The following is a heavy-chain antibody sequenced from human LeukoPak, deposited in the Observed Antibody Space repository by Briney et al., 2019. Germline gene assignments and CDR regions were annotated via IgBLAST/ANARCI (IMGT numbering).Heavy chain of an antibody. CDR1: GFTFSNAW. Sequence: GGSLRLSCAASGFTFSNAWMSWVRQAPGKGLEWVGRIKSKTDGGTTDYAAPVKGRFTISRDDSKNTLYLQMNSLKTEDTAVYYCTRELVVPAAMQLWFGESSFDYWGQGTLVTVSS. CDR3: TRELVVPAAMQLWFGESSFDY. V-gene: IGHV3-15*01. CDR2: IKSKTDGGTT. J-gene: IGHJ4*02. D-gene: IGHD2-2*01.